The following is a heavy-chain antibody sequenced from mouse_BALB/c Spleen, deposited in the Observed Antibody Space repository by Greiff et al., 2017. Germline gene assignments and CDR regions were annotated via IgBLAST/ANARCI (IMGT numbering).Heavy chain of an antibody. J-gene: IGHJ2*01. CDR1: GYTFTSYW. Sequence: VKLQESGAELAKPGASVKMSCKASGYTFTSYWMNWVKQRPGQGLEWIGYINPSTGYTEYNQKFKDKATLTADKSSSTAYMQLSSLTSEDSAVYYCAGQLGRGDYWGQGTTLTVSS. D-gene: IGHD4-1*02. CDR2: INPSTGYT. V-gene: IGHV1-7*01. CDR3: AGQLGRGDY.